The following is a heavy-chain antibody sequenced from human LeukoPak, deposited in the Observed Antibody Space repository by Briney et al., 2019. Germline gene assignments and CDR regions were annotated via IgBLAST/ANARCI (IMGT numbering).Heavy chain of an antibody. CDR3: ARGGYCSGGNCYGYFDY. J-gene: IGHJ4*02. Sequence: QPGGCLRLSCAASGFTVSNSYMSWVRQAPGKGLEWVSVIYSGGTTYYADSVKGRFTISRDNSKNTLYLLMNSLRAEDTAVYYCARGGYCSGGNCYGYFDYWGQGTLVTVSS. V-gene: IGHV3-66*01. CDR1: GFTVSNSY. D-gene: IGHD2-15*01. CDR2: IYSGGTT.